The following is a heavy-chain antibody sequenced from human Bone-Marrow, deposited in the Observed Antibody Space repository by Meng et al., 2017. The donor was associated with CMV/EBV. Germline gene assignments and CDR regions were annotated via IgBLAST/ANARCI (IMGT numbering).Heavy chain of an antibody. CDR2: IYHSGST. D-gene: IGHD3-3*01. Sequence: SETLSLTCTVSGYSISSGYYWGWIRQPPGKGLEWIGSIYHSGSTYYNPSLKSRVTISVDTSKNQFSLKLSSVTAADTAVYYCARGGEQLIDDFWSGSYYGMDVWGQGTTVTVSS. J-gene: IGHJ6*02. CDR3: ARGGEQLIDDFWSGSYYGMDV. CDR1: GYSISSGYY. V-gene: IGHV4-38-2*02.